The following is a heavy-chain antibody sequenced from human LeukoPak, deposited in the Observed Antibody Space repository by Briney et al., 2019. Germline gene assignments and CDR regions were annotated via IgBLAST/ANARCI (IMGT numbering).Heavy chain of an antibody. CDR1: GFTVSSNS. D-gene: IGHD3-10*01. V-gene: IGHV3-23*01. CDR3: AKDTDGEGTNWFDP. J-gene: IGHJ5*02. Sequence: GGSLRLSCTVSGFTVSSNSMSWVRQAPGKGLEWVSAISGSGGSTYYADSVKGRFTISRDNSKNTLYLQMNSLRAEDTAVYYCAKDTDGEGTNWFDPWGQGTLVTVSS. CDR2: ISGSGGST.